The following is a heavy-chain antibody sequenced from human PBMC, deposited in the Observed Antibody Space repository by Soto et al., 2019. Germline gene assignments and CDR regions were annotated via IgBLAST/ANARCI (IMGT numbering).Heavy chain of an antibody. D-gene: IGHD6-13*01. CDR1: GYTFTSYA. J-gene: IGHJ4*02. CDR3: ARGYSSSWYYYFDY. CDR2: INAGNGNT. Sequence: ASVKVSCKASGYTFTSYAMHWVRQAPGQRLEWMGWINAGNGNTKYSQKFKGRVTITRDTSASTAYMKKSSLRYENTAVNYCARGYSSSWYYYFDYWGQGTLVTVSS. V-gene: IGHV1-3*01.